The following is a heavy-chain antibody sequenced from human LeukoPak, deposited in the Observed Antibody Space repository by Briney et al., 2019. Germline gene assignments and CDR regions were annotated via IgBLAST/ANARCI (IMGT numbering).Heavy chain of an antibody. D-gene: IGHD5-24*01. CDR1: GYSFTSYW. V-gene: IGHV5-51*01. CDR2: IYPGDSDT. J-gene: IGHJ4*02. CDR3: ARNKGDGYNYEGTWYFDY. Sequence: GESLNISCKGSGYSFTSYWIGWVRQMPGKGLEWMGIIYPGDSDTRYSPSFQGQVTISADKSISTAYLQWSSLKASDTAMYYCARNKGDGYNYEGTWYFDYWGQGTLVTVSS.